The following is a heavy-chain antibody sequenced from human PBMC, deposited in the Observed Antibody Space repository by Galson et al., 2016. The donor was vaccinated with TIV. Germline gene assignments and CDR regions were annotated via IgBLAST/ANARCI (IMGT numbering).Heavy chain of an antibody. CDR1: GFTFDDYG. D-gene: IGHD2-15*01. Sequence: SLRLSCAASGFTFDDYGVSWVRQAPGKGLEWVSSINWNGGSTGYADSVKGRFTISRDNAKNSLYLQMNSLRAEDTAVYYCARRPVVVVAATNGYYYYGMDVWGQGTTVTVSS. CDR3: ARRPVVVVAATNGYYYYGMDV. V-gene: IGHV3-20*04. J-gene: IGHJ6*02. CDR2: INWNGGST.